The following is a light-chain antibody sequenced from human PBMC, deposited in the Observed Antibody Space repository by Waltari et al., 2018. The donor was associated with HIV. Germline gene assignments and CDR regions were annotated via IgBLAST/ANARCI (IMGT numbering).Light chain of an antibody. CDR1: QTISNW. J-gene: IGKJ1*01. V-gene: IGKV1-5*03. CDR3: QQYNTYWT. Sequence: DIQMTQSPSTLSASVGDRVTITCRASQTISNWLAWYQQKPGKAPKLLIYKASSLKSGVPSRFSGSGSGKEFTLSISSLQPDDFATYYCQQYNTYWTFGQGTKVEI. CDR2: KAS.